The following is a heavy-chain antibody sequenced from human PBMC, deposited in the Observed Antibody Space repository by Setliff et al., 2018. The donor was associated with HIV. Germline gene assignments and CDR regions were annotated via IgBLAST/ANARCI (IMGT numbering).Heavy chain of an antibody. CDR1: GASIRRGAYY. Sequence: PSETLSLTCSVSGASIRRGAYYWGWIRQPPGRGLEWIATIHYSGSTYFNPSLQSRVTISVDTSKNQFSLKLTSVTAADTAVYYCARSVTFLVDWFDPWGRGTLVTVSS. D-gene: IGHD4-17*01. CDR2: IHYSGST. J-gene: IGHJ5*02. V-gene: IGHV4-39*01. CDR3: ARSVTFLVDWFDP.